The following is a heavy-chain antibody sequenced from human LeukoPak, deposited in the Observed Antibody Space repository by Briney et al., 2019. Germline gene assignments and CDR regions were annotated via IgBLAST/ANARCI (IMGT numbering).Heavy chain of an antibody. CDR1: GFTFSSSA. V-gene: IGHV3-23*01. J-gene: IGHJ4*02. D-gene: IGHD2-15*01. CDR2: ISNNGGYA. CDR3: AKQLGYCSDGSCYFPY. Sequence: GGSLRLSCAASGFTFSSSAMSWVRQAPGKGLEWVSTISNNGGYAYYADSVQGRFTISRDNSKSTLCLQMNSLRAEDTAVYYCAKQLGYCSDGSCYFPYWGQGTLVTVSS.